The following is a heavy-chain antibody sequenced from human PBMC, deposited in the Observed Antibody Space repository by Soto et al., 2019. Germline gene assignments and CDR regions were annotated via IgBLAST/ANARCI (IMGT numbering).Heavy chain of an antibody. CDR1: GGSFSAYY. D-gene: IGHD2-15*01. J-gene: IGHJ6*02. Sequence: NPSETLSLTCAVSGGSFSAYYWTWIRQPPGRGLEWIGETDHSGSTNYNPSLEGRVTMSIDTAKNRFSLNVTSVTAADTAVYYCVRGLRYSGMDVWGQGTTVTVSS. CDR2: TDHSGST. CDR3: VRGLRYSGMDV. V-gene: IGHV4-34*01.